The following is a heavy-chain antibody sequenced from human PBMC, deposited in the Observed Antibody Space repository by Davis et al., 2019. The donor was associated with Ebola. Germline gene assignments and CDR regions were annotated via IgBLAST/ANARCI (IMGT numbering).Heavy chain of an antibody. Sequence: PGGSLRLSCAASGFTFSSYSMNWVRQAPGKGLEWVSSISSSSSYIYYADSVKGRFTISRDNAKNSLYLQMNSLRAEDTAVYYCATRPGDFWSGYSGYWGQGTLVTVSS. J-gene: IGHJ4*02. CDR1: GFTFSSYS. D-gene: IGHD3-3*01. V-gene: IGHV3-21*01. CDR2: ISSSSSYI. CDR3: ATRPGDFWSGYSGY.